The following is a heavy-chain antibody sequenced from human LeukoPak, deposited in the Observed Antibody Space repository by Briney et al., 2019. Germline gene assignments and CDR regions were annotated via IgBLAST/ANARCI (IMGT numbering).Heavy chain of an antibody. CDR2: INPSTGGT. Sequence: ASVKVSCKASGYIFTNNYIHWVRQALGQGLEWLGWINPSTGGTKYAQQFQGWVTLTRDTSTSTAYLDLSRLKSNDTAVYYCARGYSSMFIDNWGQGTLVSVSS. CDR1: GYIFTNNY. J-gene: IGHJ4*02. CDR3: ARGYSSMFIDN. D-gene: IGHD2-2*01. V-gene: IGHV1-2*04.